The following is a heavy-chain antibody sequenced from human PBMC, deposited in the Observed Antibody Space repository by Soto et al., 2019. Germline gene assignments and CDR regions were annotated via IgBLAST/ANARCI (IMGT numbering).Heavy chain of an antibody. D-gene: IGHD2-2*01. CDR2: INPSGGST. CDR3: ARGSDIVVVPAAMSP. Sequence: ASVKVSCKASGYTFTSYYMHWVRQAPGQGLEWMGIINPSGGSTSYAQKFQGRVTMTRDTSTSTVHMELSSLRSEDTAVYYCARGSDIVVVPAAMSPWGQGTTVTVSS. J-gene: IGHJ6*02. V-gene: IGHV1-46*01. CDR1: GYTFTSYY.